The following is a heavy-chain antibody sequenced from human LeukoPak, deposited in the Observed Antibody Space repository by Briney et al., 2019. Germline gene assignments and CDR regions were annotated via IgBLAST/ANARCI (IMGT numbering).Heavy chain of an antibody. V-gene: IGHV3-23*01. Sequence: GGSLRLSCAASGFTFSNYAMSWVRLAPGKGLEWVSAISGNGGSTYYADSVKGRFTISRDNSKNTLYLQMNSLSAEDTAVYYCAKISPYGGNSAWGEGTLVTVSS. D-gene: IGHD4-23*01. CDR2: ISGNGGST. CDR1: GFTFSNYA. CDR3: AKISPYGGNSA. J-gene: IGHJ4*02.